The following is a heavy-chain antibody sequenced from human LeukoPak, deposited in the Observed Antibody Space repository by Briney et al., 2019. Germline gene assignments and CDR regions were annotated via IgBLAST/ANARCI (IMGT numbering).Heavy chain of an antibody. J-gene: IGHJ4*02. V-gene: IGHV1-8*01. D-gene: IGHD2-21*02. Sequence: ASVKVSCKASGYTFTSYDINWVRQATGQGLEWMGWMNPNSGNTGYAQRFQGRVTMTRNTSISTAYMELSSLRSEDTAVYYCARGSVAAGDPSDYWGQGTLVTVSS. CDR3: ARGSVAAGDPSDY. CDR1: GYTFTSYD. CDR2: MNPNSGNT.